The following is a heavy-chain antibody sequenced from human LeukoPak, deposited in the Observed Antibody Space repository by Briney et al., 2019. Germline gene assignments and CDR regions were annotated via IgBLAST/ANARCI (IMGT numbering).Heavy chain of an antibody. CDR2: IYYSGST. D-gene: IGHD5-24*01. Sequence: SETLSLTCTVSGASVSSGSYYWSWIRQPPGKGLEWIGYIYYSGSTNYNPSLKSRVTILIDTSKNQLFVKLRSVTAADTAVYYCARDYGYNFGYFDYWGQGTLVTVSS. V-gene: IGHV4-61*01. CDR3: ARDYGYNFGYFDY. CDR1: GASVSSGSYY. J-gene: IGHJ4*02.